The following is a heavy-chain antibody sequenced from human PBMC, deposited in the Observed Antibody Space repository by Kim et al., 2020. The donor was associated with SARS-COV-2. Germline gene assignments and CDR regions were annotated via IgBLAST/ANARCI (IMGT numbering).Heavy chain of an antibody. V-gene: IGHV4-39*01. CDR2: IYYSGST. CDR1: GGSISSSSYY. J-gene: IGHJ4*02. Sequence: SETLSLTCTVSGGSISSSSYYWGWIRQPPGKGLEWIGSIYYSGSTYYNPSLKSRVTISVDTSKNQFSLKLSSVTAADTAVYYCARTGGEGGGILLWSQYYFDYWGQGTLVTVSS. CDR3: ARTGGEGGGILLWSQYYFDY. D-gene: IGHD3-10*01.